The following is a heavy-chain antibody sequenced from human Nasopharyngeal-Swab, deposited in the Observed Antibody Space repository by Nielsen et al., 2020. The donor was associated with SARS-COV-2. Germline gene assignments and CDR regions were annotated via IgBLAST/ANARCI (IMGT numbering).Heavy chain of an antibody. Sequence: SETLSLTCTVSGGSISSYYWSWIRQPPGKGLEWIGYIYYSGSTNYNPSLKSRVTISVDTSKNQFSLKLSSVTAADTAVYYCARVLNRGYSYGLGYWGQGTLVTVSS. J-gene: IGHJ4*02. D-gene: IGHD5-18*01. V-gene: IGHV4-59*01. CDR2: IYYSGST. CDR1: GGSISSYY. CDR3: ARVLNRGYSYGLGY.